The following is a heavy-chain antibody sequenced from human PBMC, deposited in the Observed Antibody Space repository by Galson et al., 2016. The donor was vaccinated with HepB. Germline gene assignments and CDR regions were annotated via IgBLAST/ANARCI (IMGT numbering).Heavy chain of an antibody. Sequence: QSGAEVKKPGESLKISCETSGYTFTDYWIGWVRQLPGKGLEWMGITYPREPDTRYSPSFHGQVTISADKSISTLYLHWSSLKASDTAMYYCAPVMGQWLPYFWGQGTLVTVSS. CDR1: GYTFTDYW. D-gene: IGHD6-19*01. J-gene: IGHJ4*02. CDR3: APVMGQWLPYF. CDR2: TYPREPDT. V-gene: IGHV5-51*01.